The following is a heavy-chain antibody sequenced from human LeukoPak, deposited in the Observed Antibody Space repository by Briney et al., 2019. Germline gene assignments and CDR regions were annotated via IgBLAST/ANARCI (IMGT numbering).Heavy chain of an antibody. CDR1: GYTFTSYD. J-gene: IGHJ3*02. CDR2: MNPNSSNT. CDR3: ARALIGRDAFDI. Sequence: GASVKVSCKASGYTFTSYDINWVRQATGQGLEWMGWMNPNSSNTGYAQKFQGRVTITRNTSISTAYMELSSLRSEDTAVYYCARALIGRDAFDIWGQGTMVTVSS. V-gene: IGHV1-8*03. D-gene: IGHD2-21*01.